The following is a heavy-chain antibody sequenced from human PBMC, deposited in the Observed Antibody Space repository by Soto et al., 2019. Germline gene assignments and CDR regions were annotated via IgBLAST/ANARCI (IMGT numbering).Heavy chain of an antibody. CDR1: GFSFSDYE. CDR3: ARFCSSTSCYRQFDY. J-gene: IGHJ4*02. Sequence: PVGSLRLSCAASGFSFSDYEMNWVRQAPGKGLEWVSYISTTAGTIYYADSVRGRFTVSRDNTKNSLYLQMNSLRAEDTAVYYCARFCSSTSCYRQFDYWGQGTLVTVSS. D-gene: IGHD2-2*02. V-gene: IGHV3-48*03. CDR2: ISTTAGTI.